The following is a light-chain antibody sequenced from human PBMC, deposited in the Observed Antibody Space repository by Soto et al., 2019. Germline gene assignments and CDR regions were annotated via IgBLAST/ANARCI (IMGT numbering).Light chain of an antibody. CDR1: QSVSSSW. Sequence: EIVLTQSPGTLSLSPSERATFSCRASQSVSSSWLAWYQQKPGQAPRLLIYGASSRATGIPDRFSGSGSGTDFTLTISRLEPEDFALYYCQQYASSPLTFGGGTKVEIK. CDR2: GAS. CDR3: QQYASSPLT. J-gene: IGKJ4*01. V-gene: IGKV3-20*01.